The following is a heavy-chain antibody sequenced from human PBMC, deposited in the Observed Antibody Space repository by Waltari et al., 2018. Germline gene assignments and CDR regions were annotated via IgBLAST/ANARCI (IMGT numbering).Heavy chain of an antibody. D-gene: IGHD5-18*01. CDR3: ARGGTYSYGYDSYYYYGMDV. Sequence: EVQLVESGGGLVQPGGSLRLSCAASGFTFSSYSMNWVRQAPGKGLEWVSYISSSSSTIYYADAVKGRFTISRDNAKNSLYLQMNSLRAEDTAVYYCARGGTYSYGYDSYYYYGMDVWGQGTTVAVSS. CDR2: ISSSSSTI. V-gene: IGHV3-48*01. J-gene: IGHJ6*02. CDR1: GFTFSSYS.